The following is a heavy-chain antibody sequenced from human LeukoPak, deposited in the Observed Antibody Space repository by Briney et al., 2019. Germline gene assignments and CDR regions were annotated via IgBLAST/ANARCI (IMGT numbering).Heavy chain of an antibody. V-gene: IGHV1-46*01. CDR3: ARETLGADTYCYDSSGYGGY. J-gene: IGHJ4*02. CDR2: INPIGGST. D-gene: IGHD3-22*01. CDR1: GYTFPSYY. Sequence: ASVKVSCKASGYTFPSYYMHWVRQAPGQGLEGMGIINPIGGSTSYAQKFQGRVTMTRDTSTSTVYMELSSLRSEDTAVYYCARETLGADTYCYDSSGYGGYWGQGTLVTVS.